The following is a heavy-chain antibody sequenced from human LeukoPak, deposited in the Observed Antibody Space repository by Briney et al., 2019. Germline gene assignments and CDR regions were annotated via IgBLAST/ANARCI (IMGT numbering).Heavy chain of an antibody. CDR2: IYYSGST. Sequence: SETLSLTCTVSGGSISNTIYYWSWIRQPPGKGLEWIGYIYYSGSTYYNPSLKSRVTISLDTSKNQFSLKLSSVTAADTAVYYCAGTIVSGGGLLNAFDYWGQGTLVTVSS. D-gene: IGHD2-15*01. V-gene: IGHV4-30-4*01. J-gene: IGHJ4*02. CDR1: GGSISNTIYY. CDR3: AGTIVSGGGLLNAFDY.